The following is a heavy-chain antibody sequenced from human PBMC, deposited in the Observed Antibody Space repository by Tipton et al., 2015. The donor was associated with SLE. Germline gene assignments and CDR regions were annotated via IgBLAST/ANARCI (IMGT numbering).Heavy chain of an antibody. CDR1: GFTFSSYE. J-gene: IGHJ4*02. CDR3: AKTGGSKYFDY. CDR2: VSSSGSTI. V-gene: IGHV3-48*03. D-gene: IGHD3-16*01. Sequence: SLRLSCAASGFTFSSYEMNWVRQAPGKGLEWVSYVSSSGSTIYYADSVKGRFTISRDNAKNLLYLQMNSLRAEDTAVYYCAKTGGSKYFDYWGQGTLVTVSS.